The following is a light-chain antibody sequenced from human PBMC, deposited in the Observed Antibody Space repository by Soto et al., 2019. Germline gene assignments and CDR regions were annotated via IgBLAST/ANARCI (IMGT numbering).Light chain of an antibody. J-gene: IGKJ2*01. V-gene: IGKV4-1*01. CDR1: QSVLYTASSKNF. Sequence: DFVMTQSPDSLAVSLVERATINCKSGQSVLYTASSKNFLAWYQQKPGQPPKLLISWASTRASGVPDRFSGGGSGTDFTLTISSLQPEDVAVYYCQQYYRTPYTFGQGTKLEIK. CDR3: QQYYRTPYT. CDR2: WAS.